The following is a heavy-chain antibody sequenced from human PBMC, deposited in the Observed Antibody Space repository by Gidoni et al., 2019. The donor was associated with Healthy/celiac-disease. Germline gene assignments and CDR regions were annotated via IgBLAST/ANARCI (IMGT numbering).Heavy chain of an antibody. Sequence: EVQLVESGGGLVKPGGSLRLSCAASGFTFSSYSMNWVRQAPGKGLEWVSSISSSSSYIYYADSVKGRFTISRDNAKNSLYLQMNSLRAEDTAVYYCAKIAAAGPFFDYWGQGTLVTVSS. CDR1: GFTFSSYS. CDR3: AKIAAAGPFFDY. J-gene: IGHJ4*02. V-gene: IGHV3-21*01. CDR2: ISSSSSYI. D-gene: IGHD6-13*01.